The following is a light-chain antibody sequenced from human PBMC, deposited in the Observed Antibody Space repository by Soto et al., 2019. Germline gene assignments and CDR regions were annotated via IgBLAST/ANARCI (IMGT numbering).Light chain of an antibody. V-gene: IGKV3-15*01. CDR2: GAS. Sequence: EIVMTQSPATLSVSPGERATLSCRASQSVSSNFAWYQQKPGQAPRLLIFGASTRATGIPARFIGSGSGTEFTLTISSLQAKDVAVYYCQQYNNWPPMAFGQGTKVEIK. J-gene: IGKJ1*01. CDR3: QQYNNWPPMA. CDR1: QSVSSN.